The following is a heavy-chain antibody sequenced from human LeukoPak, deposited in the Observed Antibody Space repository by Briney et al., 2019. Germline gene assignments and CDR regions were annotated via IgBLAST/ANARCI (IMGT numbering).Heavy chain of an antibody. Sequence: KTSETLSLTCAVSGGSFSGYYWSWIRQPPGKGLEWIGEINHSGSTNYNPSLKSRVTISVDTSKNRFSLKLSSVTAADTAVYYCARGTTYYDSSGYYYPRNFDYWGQGTLVTVSS. D-gene: IGHD3-22*01. CDR1: GGSFSGYY. CDR2: INHSGST. V-gene: IGHV4-34*01. CDR3: ARGTTYYDSSGYYYPRNFDY. J-gene: IGHJ4*02.